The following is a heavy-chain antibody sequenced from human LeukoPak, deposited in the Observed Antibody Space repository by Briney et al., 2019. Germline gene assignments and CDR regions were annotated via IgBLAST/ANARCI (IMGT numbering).Heavy chain of an antibody. J-gene: IGHJ4*02. CDR2: IHYSGST. Sequence: SQSLSPTCSISGNSISTPYWSWTRQPPGKRLEWIGYIHYSGSTNFNLSLTGGVVISLDTSKNQFSLKLTSVTAADTAVYYCSRAGTGFNSPVAYWGQGTLGTVSS. D-gene: IGHD4-23*01. CDR1: GNSISTPY. V-gene: IGHV4-59*11. CDR3: SRAGTGFNSPVAY.